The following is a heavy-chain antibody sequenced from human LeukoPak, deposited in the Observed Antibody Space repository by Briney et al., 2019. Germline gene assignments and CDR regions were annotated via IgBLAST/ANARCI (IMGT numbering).Heavy chain of an antibody. J-gene: IGHJ6*04. CDR3: ARDRGGMVRGVITYYYYYGMDV. D-gene: IGHD3-10*01. Sequence: GGSLRLSCAASGFTFSSYSMNWVRQAPGKGLEWVSSISSSSSYIYYADSVKGRFAISRDNAKNSLYLQMNSLRAEDTAVYYCARDRGGMVRGVITYYYYYGMDVWGKGTTVTVSS. CDR1: GFTFSSYS. V-gene: IGHV3-21*01. CDR2: ISSSSSYI.